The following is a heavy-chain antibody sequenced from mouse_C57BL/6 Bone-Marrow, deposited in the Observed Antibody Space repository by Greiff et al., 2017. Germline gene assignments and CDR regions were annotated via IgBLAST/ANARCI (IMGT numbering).Heavy chain of an antibody. J-gene: IGHJ1*03. CDR1: GYTFTSYW. CDR2: IYPGSGST. CDR3: ARTYYSNYWYFDV. D-gene: IGHD2-5*01. V-gene: IGHV1-55*01. Sequence: QVQLKQPGAELVKPGASVKMSCKASGYTFTSYWITWVKQRPGQGLEWIGDIYPGSGSTNYNEKFKSKATLTVDTSSSTAYMQLSSLPSEDSAVYYCARTYYSNYWYFDVWGTGTTVTVSS.